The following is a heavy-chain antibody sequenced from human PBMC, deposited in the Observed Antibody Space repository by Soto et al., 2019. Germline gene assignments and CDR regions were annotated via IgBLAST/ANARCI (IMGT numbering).Heavy chain of an antibody. CDR1: GFTFSDYY. CDR2: ISSSGSTI. Sequence: GGSLRLSCAASGFTFSDYYMSWIRQAPGKGLEWVSYISSSGSTIYYADSVKGRFTISRDNAKNSLYLQMNSLRAEDTAVYYCARLPRGTYYYDSSGYFDAFDIWGQGTMVIVSS. J-gene: IGHJ3*02. D-gene: IGHD3-22*01. V-gene: IGHV3-11*01. CDR3: ARLPRGTYYYDSSGYFDAFDI.